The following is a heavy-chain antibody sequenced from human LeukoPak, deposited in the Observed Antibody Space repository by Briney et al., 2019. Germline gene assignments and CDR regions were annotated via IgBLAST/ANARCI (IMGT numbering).Heavy chain of an antibody. D-gene: IGHD4-17*01. CDR1: GFTFSSYA. Sequence: PGGSLRLSCAGSGFTFSSYAMSWVRQAPGKGLEWVSAISGSGGSTYYADSAKGRFTISRDNSKNTLYLQMNSLRAEDTAVYHCAKDGLRSDYYYYMDVWGKGTTVTMSS. V-gene: IGHV3-23*01. CDR3: AKDGLRSDYYYYMDV. CDR2: ISGSGGST. J-gene: IGHJ6*03.